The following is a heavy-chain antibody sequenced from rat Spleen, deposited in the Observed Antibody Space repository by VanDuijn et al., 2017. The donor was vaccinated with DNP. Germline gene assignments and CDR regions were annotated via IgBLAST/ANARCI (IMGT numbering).Heavy chain of an antibody. J-gene: IGHJ2*01. CDR1: GYSITSNY. V-gene: IGHV3-1*01. CDR3: ARWSLYFDY. CDR2: ISYSGRT. Sequence: EVQLQESGSGLVKPSQSLSLTCSVTGYSITSNYWGWIRQFPGNKMEYIGHISYSGRTDYNPSLKSRISITRDTSKNQFFLHLNSVTTEDTATYYCARWSLYFDYWGQGVMVTVSS.